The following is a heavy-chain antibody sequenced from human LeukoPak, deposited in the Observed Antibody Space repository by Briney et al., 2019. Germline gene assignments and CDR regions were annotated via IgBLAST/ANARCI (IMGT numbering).Heavy chain of an antibody. CDR1: GYTFTSYD. V-gene: IGHV1-8*03. CDR2: MNPNSGNT. D-gene: IGHD4-11*01. J-gene: IGHJ4*02. CDR3: ARVPRSTVTNRLYYFDY. Sequence: GASVKVSCKASGYTFTSYDINWVRQATGQGLEWMGWMNPNSGNTGYAQKFQGRVTITGNTSISTAYMELSSLRSEDTAVYYCARVPRSTVTNRLYYFDYWGQGTLVTVSS.